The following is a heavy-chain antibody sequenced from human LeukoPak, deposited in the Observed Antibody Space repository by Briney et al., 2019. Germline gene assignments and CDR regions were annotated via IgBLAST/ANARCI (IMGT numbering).Heavy chain of an antibody. CDR3: ARGHDDSSGYDY. V-gene: IGHV1-18*01. D-gene: IGHD3-22*01. CDR2: ISAYSGNT. Sequence: ASVKVSCKASGYIFPSYGITWVRQAPGQGLEWMGWISAYSGNTKYAQKFQGRVTMTTDTSTSTAYMELRSLRSDDTAVYYCARGHDDSSGYDYWGQGTLVTVSS. CDR1: GYIFPSYG. J-gene: IGHJ4*02.